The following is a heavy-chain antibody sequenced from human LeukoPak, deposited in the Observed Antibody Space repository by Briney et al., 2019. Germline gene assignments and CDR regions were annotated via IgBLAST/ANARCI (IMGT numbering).Heavy chain of an antibody. CDR3: AREQVRSHVFGVVTPHDAFVI. Sequence: SVKVSCKASGGTFSSYAISWVRQAPGQGLEWMGGIIPIFGTANNAQEYQGRVTITTDESTSTAYMKLSSLRSEDTAVYYCAREQVRSHVFGVVTPHDAFVIWGQGTMFTVSS. J-gene: IGHJ3*02. V-gene: IGHV1-69*05. CDR2: IIPIFGTA. CDR1: GGTFSSYA. D-gene: IGHD3-3*01.